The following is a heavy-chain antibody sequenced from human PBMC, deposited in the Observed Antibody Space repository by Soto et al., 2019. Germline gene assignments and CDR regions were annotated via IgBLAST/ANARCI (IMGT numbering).Heavy chain of an antibody. CDR1: GFTFSDYY. D-gene: IGHD1-1*01. J-gene: IGHJ4*02. Sequence: GGSLRLSCEGSGFTFSDYYISWIRQAPGKGLEWISYSSNSGTFSRYADSVKGRFSISRDNTKNLLYLQMNSLRAEDTAVYYCARSGDNYNRLDYWGQGTRVTVSS. CDR2: SSNSGTFS. V-gene: IGHV3-11*06. CDR3: ARSGDNYNRLDY.